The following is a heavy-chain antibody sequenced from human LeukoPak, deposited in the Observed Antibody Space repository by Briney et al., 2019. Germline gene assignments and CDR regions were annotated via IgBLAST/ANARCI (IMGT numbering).Heavy chain of an antibody. D-gene: IGHD2-2*02. CDR2: INWNGGST. J-gene: IGHJ3*02. Sequence: GGSLRLSCAASGFTFDDYGMSWVRQAPGKGLEWVSGINWNGGSTGYADSVKGRFTISRDNAKNSLYLQMNSLRAEDTALYHCARDYTSPDAFDIWGQGTMVTVSS. CDR3: ARDYTSPDAFDI. V-gene: IGHV3-20*01. CDR1: GFTFDDYG.